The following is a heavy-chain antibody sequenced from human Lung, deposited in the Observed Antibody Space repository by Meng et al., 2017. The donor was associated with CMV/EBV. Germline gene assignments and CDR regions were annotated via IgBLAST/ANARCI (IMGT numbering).Heavy chain of an antibody. D-gene: IGHD1-7*01. CDR1: GFTFNTYA. Sequence: SCAASGFTFNTYAMHWVRQAPGKGLEWVAFIRFDASNKYYADSVKGRFTISRDNFQKTRFLQMNSLRPEDTAVYYCVQGIYPRTYYDYYDGVDVWXQGTSVTVSS. J-gene: IGHJ6*02. CDR3: VQGIYPRTYYDYYDGVDV. CDR2: IRFDASNK. V-gene: IGHV3-30*02.